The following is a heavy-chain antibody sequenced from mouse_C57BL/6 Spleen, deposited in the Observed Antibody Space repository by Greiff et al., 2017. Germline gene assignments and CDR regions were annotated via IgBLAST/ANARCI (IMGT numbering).Heavy chain of an antibody. D-gene: IGHD2-4*01. CDR2: ISSGCSTI. Sequence: EVKLMESGGGLVKPGGSLKLSCAASGFTFSDYGMHWVRQAPETGLEWVAYISSGCSTIYYADTVKGRFTISRDNAKNTLFLQMSSLRTEDTAMKYCAREGVITVDYWGQGTTLTVSA. V-gene: IGHV5-17*01. J-gene: IGHJ2*01. CDR3: AREGVITVDY. CDR1: GFTFSDYG.